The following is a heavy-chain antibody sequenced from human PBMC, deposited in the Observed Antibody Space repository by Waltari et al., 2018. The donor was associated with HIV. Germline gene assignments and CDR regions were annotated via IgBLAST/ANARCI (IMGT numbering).Heavy chain of an antibody. V-gene: IGHV1-8*01. Sequence: QVQMVQSGAEVKKPGASVKVSCQTSGYTFTNYDVNWVRQTSGQGLAWWGWMNPMSGDAGSTQKFQGRITMTSNTSINTAYMELSSLRSEDTAVYYCARGRRKITIFGVVTLPGAGMDYWGQGTLVTVSS. CDR3: ARGRRKITIFGVVTLPGAGMDY. D-gene: IGHD3-3*01. CDR2: MNPMSGDA. J-gene: IGHJ4*02. CDR1: GYTFTNYD.